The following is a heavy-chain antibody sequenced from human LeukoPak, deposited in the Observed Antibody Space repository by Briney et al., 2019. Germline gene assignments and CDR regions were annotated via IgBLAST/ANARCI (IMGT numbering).Heavy chain of an antibody. Sequence: GGSLRLSCAASGFIFSSYWMSWVRQAPGKGLEWVANIKQDGSEKYYMDSVKGRFTISRDNAKNSLYLQMNSLRAEDTAVYYCARDGSSGWYGDFDYWGQGTLVTVSS. V-gene: IGHV3-7*01. CDR3: ARDGSSGWYGDFDY. CDR2: IKQDGSEK. CDR1: GFIFSSYW. J-gene: IGHJ4*02. D-gene: IGHD6-19*01.